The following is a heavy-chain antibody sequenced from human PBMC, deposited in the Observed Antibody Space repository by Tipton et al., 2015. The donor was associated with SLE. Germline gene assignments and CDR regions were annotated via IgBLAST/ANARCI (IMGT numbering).Heavy chain of an antibody. CDR1: GFSISSAYY. Sequence: TLSLTCSVSGFSISSAYYWGWIRQPPGKGLEFIGTISYSGGTDYNPSLKSRVTISIDTSKNQFSLKLRSVTAADTAIYYCAREGGGPDYWGQGTLVTVSS. CDR2: ISYSGGT. V-gene: IGHV4-38-2*02. J-gene: IGHJ4*02. D-gene: IGHD1-26*01. CDR3: AREGGGPDY.